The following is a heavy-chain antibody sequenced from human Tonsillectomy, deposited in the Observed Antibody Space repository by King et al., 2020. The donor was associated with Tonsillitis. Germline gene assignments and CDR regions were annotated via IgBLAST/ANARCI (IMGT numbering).Heavy chain of an antibody. D-gene: IGHD6-6*01. Sequence: VQLVESGAEVKKPGESLRISCKGSGYNFTNYWISWVRQMPGKGLEWMGRIDPSDSYTNYSPSFQGHVTISADKSISTAYLQWSSLKASDTAMYYCAISYSSSFYYDMDVWGQGTTVTVSS. J-gene: IGHJ6*02. CDR2: IDPSDSYT. CDR1: GYNFTNYW. V-gene: IGHV5-10-1*03. CDR3: AISYSSSFYYDMDV.